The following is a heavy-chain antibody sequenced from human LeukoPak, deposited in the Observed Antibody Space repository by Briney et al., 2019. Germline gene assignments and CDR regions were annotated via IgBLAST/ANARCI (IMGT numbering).Heavy chain of an antibody. CDR3: ARDVPPGY. V-gene: IGHV1-69*05. CDR2: IIPIFGTA. CDR1: GYTFTGYY. Sequence: SVKVSCKASGYTFTGYYMHWVRQAPGQGLEWMGRIIPIFGTANYAQKFQGRVTITTDESTSTAYMELSSLRSEDTAVYYCARDVPPGYWGQGTLVTVSS. J-gene: IGHJ4*02.